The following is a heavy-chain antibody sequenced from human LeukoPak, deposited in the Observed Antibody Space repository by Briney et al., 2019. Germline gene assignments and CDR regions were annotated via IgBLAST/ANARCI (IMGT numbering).Heavy chain of an antibody. CDR2: INHSGST. D-gene: IGHD2-15*01. CDR1: GYSISDGYY. J-gene: IGHJ4*02. V-gene: IGHV4-38-2*02. CDR3: ARERDCSGGSCYSD. Sequence: SETLSLTCTVSGYSISDGYYWGWIRQPPGKGLEWIGEINHSGSTNYNPSLKSRVTISVDTSKNQFSLKLSSVTAADTAVYYCARERDCSGGSCYSDWGQGTLVTVSS.